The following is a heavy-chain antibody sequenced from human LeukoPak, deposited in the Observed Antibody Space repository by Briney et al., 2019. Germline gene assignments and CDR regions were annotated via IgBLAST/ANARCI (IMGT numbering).Heavy chain of an antibody. CDR1: GFTFSSYS. Sequence: PGGSLRPSCAASGFTFSSYSMNWVRQAPGKGLEWVSSISSSSSYIYYADSVKGRFTISRDNAKNSLYLQMNSLRAEDTAVYYCARDYYDSSGYLGYWGQGTLVTVSS. CDR3: ARDYYDSSGYLGY. J-gene: IGHJ4*02. CDR2: ISSSSSYI. D-gene: IGHD3-22*01. V-gene: IGHV3-21*01.